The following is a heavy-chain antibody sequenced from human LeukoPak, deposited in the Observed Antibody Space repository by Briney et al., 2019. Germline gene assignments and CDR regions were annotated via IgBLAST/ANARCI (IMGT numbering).Heavy chain of an antibody. CDR2: INPSGGST. CDR3: ARGDVWWELVY. V-gene: IGHV1-46*01. CDR1: GYTFTSYY. J-gene: IGHJ4*02. Sequence: APVKVSCKASGYTFTSYYIHWVRQAPGQGLEWMGIINPSGGSTSYAQKFQGRVTMTRDTSTTTVYMEVSSLRSEDTAVYYCARGDVWWELVYWGQGTLVTVSS. D-gene: IGHD1-26*01.